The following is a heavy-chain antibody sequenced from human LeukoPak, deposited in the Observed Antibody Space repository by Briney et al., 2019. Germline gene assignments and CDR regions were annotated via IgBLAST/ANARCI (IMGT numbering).Heavy chain of an antibody. Sequence: GGSLRLSCAASGFTFSSYSMNWVRQAPGKGLEWVSYISSTSAGIYYADSVEGRFTVPRDNAKNSLYLQMSSLRAEDTAVYYCARSGTTYYYDSSTRIWGQGTMVTVSS. CDR1: GFTFSSYS. CDR2: ISSTSAGI. CDR3: ARSGTTYYYDSSTRI. J-gene: IGHJ3*02. D-gene: IGHD3-22*01. V-gene: IGHV3-48*04.